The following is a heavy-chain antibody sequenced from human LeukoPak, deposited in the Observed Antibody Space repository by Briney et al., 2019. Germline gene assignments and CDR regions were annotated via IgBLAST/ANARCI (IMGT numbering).Heavy chain of an antibody. J-gene: IGHJ4*02. CDR2: ISDDGSIT. CDR3: ARDVNHDRFRGFYFDH. V-gene: IGHV3-30*04. CDR1: GFTGSYS. D-gene: IGHD3-10*01. Sequence: GRSLRLSCAASGFTGSYSMHWVRQAPGKGLEGVAVISDDGSITYYADSVKGRFTISRDNSKNTLYLQMDSLRPEDTAVYYCARDVNHDRFRGFYFDHWGQGTLVTVSS.